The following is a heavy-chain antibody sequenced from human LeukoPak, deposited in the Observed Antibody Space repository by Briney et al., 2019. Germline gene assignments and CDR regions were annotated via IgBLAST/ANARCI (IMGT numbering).Heavy chain of an antibody. CDR1: GFGVSGNA. CDR2: LGSDGRT. CDR3: AKDTGGYSYGRTFDY. D-gene: IGHD5-18*01. V-gene: IGHV3-23*01. Sequence: GGSLRLSCEASGFGVSGNAMAWVRQAAGKGLQWVSGLGSDGRTHYADSVRGRFTISRDESKNTLYLQMNSLRAKDTAVYYCAKDTGGYSYGRTFDYWGQGTLVTVSS. J-gene: IGHJ4*02.